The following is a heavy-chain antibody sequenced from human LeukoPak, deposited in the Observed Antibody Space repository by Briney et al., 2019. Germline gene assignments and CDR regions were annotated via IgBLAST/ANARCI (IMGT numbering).Heavy chain of an antibody. CDR1: GFTFSDYY. CDR3: ARGDCSSATCYTKDAFYV. J-gene: IGHJ3*01. V-gene: IGHV3-11*04. Sequence: GGSLRLSCAASGFTFSDYYMSWIRQAPGKGLEWVSYISSSGSTIYYEDSVKVRFTISRDNAKYSLYLQMTSLRAEDTAVYSCARGDCSSATCYTKDAFYVWGQGTMVTVSS. CDR2: ISSSGSTI. D-gene: IGHD2-2*02.